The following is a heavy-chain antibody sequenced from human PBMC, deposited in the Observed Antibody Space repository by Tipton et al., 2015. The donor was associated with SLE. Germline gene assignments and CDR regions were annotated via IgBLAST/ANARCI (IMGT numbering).Heavy chain of an antibody. J-gene: IGHJ4*02. V-gene: IGHV3-23*01. CDR3: AKDTIRPLDQ. Sequence: SLRLSCAASGFTFSSYAMNWVRQAPGKGLEWVSSISGSGANTNYADSVKGRFTISRDNSKDTLYLQMNSLRAEDTAVYYCAKDTIRPLDQWGQGILVTVSS. CDR2: ISGSGANT. CDR1: GFTFSSYA. D-gene: IGHD5-24*01.